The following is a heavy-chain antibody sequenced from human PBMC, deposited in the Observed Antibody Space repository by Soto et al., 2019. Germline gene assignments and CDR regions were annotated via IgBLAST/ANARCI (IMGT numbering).Heavy chain of an antibody. Sequence: PSETLSLTCAVSSGSISSSNWWSWVRQPPGKGLEWIGEIYHSGSTNYNPSLKSRVTISVDKSKNQFSLKLSSVTAADTAVYYCARSSGTLTAVAIDPWGQGTLVTVSS. CDR3: ARSSGTLTAVAIDP. J-gene: IGHJ5*02. CDR2: IYHSGST. V-gene: IGHV4-4*02. D-gene: IGHD1-7*01. CDR1: SGSISSSNW.